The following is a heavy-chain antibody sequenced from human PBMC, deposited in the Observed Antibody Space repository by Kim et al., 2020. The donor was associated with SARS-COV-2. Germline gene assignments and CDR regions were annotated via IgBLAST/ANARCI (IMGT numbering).Heavy chain of an antibody. V-gene: IGHV4-39*07. CDR3: ARAGDFDWGYFDY. D-gene: IGHD3-9*01. J-gene: IGHJ4*02. Sequence: YTPALKRRFTIAVDTSKNQSSLKLSCVTAADTAVYYCARAGDFDWGYFDYWGQGTLVTVSS.